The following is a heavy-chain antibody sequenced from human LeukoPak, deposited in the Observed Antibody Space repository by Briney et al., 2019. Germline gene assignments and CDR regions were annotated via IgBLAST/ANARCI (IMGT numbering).Heavy chain of an antibody. CDR2: INPNSGGT. J-gene: IGHJ6*02. CDR1: GYTFTGYY. Sequence: GASVKVSCKASGYTFTGYYMHWVRQAPGQGLEWMGWINPNSGGTNYAQKFQGRVTMTRDTSISTAYMELSRLRSDDTAVYYCASRGVLGATDHRRLDVWGQGTTVTVSS. V-gene: IGHV1-2*02. D-gene: IGHD1-26*01. CDR3: ASRGVLGATDHRRLDV.